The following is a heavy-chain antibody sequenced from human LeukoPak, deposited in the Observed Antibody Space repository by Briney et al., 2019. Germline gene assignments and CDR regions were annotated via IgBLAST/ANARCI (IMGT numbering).Heavy chain of an antibody. CDR2: ISGSGGST. D-gene: IGHD1-26*01. Sequence: PGGSLRLSCAASGFRFSSYAMSWVRQAPGKGLEWVSAISGSGGSTYYADSVKGRFTSSRDNSKNTLYVQMNSLRAEDTAVYYCAKVQTPRRLPYSGSTGAGDYWGQGTLVTVSS. CDR3: AKVQTPRRLPYSGSTGAGDY. J-gene: IGHJ4*02. CDR1: GFRFSSYA. V-gene: IGHV3-23*01.